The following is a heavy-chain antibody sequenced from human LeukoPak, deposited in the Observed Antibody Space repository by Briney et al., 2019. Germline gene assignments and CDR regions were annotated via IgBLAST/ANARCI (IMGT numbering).Heavy chain of an antibody. V-gene: IGHV5-51*01. CDR2: IYPGDSYT. CDR1: GYILTSYW. D-gene: IGHD1-26*01. CDR3: ARRGADYYFDY. Sequence: GESLKISCKGSGYILTSYWIVWVRQLPGKSLEWMGIIYPGDSYTKYSPSFQGQVTISADKSISTAYLQWSSLKASDTAMYYCARRGADYYFDYWGQGTLVTVSS. J-gene: IGHJ4*02.